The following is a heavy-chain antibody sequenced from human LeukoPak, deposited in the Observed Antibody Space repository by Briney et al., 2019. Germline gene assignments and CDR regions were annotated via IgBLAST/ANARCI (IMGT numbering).Heavy chain of an antibody. Sequence: KAGGSLRLSCAASGFTFSDYYMSWIRQAPGKGLEWVSYISSSGSTIYYADSVKGRFTISRDNAKNSLYLQMNSLRAEVTAVYYCARVRRWFGDLDYWGQGTLVTVSS. D-gene: IGHD3-10*01. CDR1: GFTFSDYY. J-gene: IGHJ4*02. CDR3: ARVRRWFGDLDY. V-gene: IGHV3-11*04. CDR2: ISSSGSTI.